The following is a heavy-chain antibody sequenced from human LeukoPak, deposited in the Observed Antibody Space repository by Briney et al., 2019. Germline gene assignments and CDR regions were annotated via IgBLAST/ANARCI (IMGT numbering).Heavy chain of an antibody. J-gene: IGHJ6*03. D-gene: IGHD5-18*01. Sequence: SVKVSCKASGGTFSSYAISWVRQAPGQGLEWMGGIIPIFGTANYAQKFQGRVTITTDESTSTAYMELSSLRSEDTAVYYCARGTAMDPYYYYMDVWGKGTTVTVSS. CDR2: IIPIFGTA. CDR3: ARGTAMDPYYYYMDV. CDR1: GGTFSSYA. V-gene: IGHV1-69*05.